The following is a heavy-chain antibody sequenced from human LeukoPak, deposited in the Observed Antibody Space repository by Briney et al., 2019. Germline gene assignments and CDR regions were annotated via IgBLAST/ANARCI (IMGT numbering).Heavy chain of an antibody. J-gene: IGHJ4*02. D-gene: IGHD3-3*01. CDR3: ARRWSGYSYAFDY. CDR2: ISSSSSYI. CDR1: GFTFSSYS. V-gene: IGHV3-21*01. Sequence: GGSLRLSCAASGFTFSSYSMNWVRQAPGKGLEWVSSISSSSSYIYYADSVKGRFTISRDNAKNSLYLQMNSLRAEDTAVYYCARRWSGYSYAFDYWGQGTLVTVSS.